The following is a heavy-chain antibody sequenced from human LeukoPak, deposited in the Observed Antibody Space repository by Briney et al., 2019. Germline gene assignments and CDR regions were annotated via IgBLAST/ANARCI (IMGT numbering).Heavy chain of an antibody. CDR3: ARANMVRGVGSFFDRNWFDP. Sequence: ASVKVSCKASGYTFTNFGISWVRQAPGQGLEWMGWISVYNGNTNFAQKLQGRVTMTTDTSTTTAYMELRNLRSDDTAVYYCARANMVRGVGSFFDRNWFDPWGQGTLVTVSS. J-gene: IGHJ5*02. D-gene: IGHD3-10*01. V-gene: IGHV1-18*01. CDR2: ISVYNGNT. CDR1: GYTFTNFG.